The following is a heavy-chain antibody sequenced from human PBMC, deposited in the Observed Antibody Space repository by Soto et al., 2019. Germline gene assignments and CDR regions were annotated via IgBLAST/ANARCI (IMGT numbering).Heavy chain of an antibody. D-gene: IGHD2-15*01. CDR3: ARGGVAATNWFDP. V-gene: IGHV3-21*01. J-gene: IGHJ5*02. CDR2: ISSSSSYI. Sequence: GGSLRLSCAVSGFTFSSYSMNWVRQAPGKGLEWVSSISSSSSYIYYADSVKGRFTISRDNAKNSLYLQMNSLRAEDTAVYYCARGGVAATNWFDPWGQGTLVTVSS. CDR1: GFTFSSYS.